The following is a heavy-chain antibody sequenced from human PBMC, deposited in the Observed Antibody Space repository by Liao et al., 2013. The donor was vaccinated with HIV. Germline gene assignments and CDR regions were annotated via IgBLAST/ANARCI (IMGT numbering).Heavy chain of an antibody. CDR3: ARDCGPYCGGRALKWVGLFDY. D-gene: IGHD2-21*01. J-gene: IGHJ4*02. V-gene: IGHV4-39*07. CDR1: GGSISSYY. Sequence: QVQLQESGPGLVKPSETLSLTCTVSGGSISSYYWGWIRQPPGKGLEWIGSIYYSGSTYYNPSLKSRVTISVDTSKNQFSLKLSSVTAADTAVYYCARDCGPYCGGRALKWVGLFDYWGQGTLVTVSS. CDR2: IYYSGST.